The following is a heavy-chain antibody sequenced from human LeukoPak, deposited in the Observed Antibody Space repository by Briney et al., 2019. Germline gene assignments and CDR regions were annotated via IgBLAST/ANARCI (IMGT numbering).Heavy chain of an antibody. J-gene: IGHJ4*02. D-gene: IGHD2-15*01. CDR2: ISGSGCSK. V-gene: IGHV3-23*01. Sequence: GGSLRLSCAVSGFTFRTYGMNWVRQAPGKGLEWVSAISGSGCSKYYADSVKGRVTISRDNSKNTLYLQMNSLRAEDTAVYYCAKDPDIGYCSGGSCYDFFDYWGQGTLVTVSS. CDR3: AKDPDIGYCSGGSCYDFFDY. CDR1: GFTFRTYG.